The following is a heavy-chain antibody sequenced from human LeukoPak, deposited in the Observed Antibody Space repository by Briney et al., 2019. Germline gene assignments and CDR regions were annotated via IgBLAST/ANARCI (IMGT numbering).Heavy chain of an antibody. V-gene: IGHV4-59*11. CDR2: IHYTGST. CDR1: GGSISSHY. CDR3: ARYWGKENPFSGVKP. J-gene: IGHJ5*02. Sequence: SETLSLTCSISGGSISSHYWSWIRQPPGKGLEWIGYIHYTGSTYYNPSLKSRINISVDTSNNQFSLRMTSGTAADTAVYYCARYWGKENPFSGVKPWGQGILVTVSS. D-gene: IGHD7-27*01.